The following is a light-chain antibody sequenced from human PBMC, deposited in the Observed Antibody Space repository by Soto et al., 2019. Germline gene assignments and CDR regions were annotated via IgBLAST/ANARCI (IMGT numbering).Light chain of an antibody. Sequence: QSALTQPASVSGSPGQSVTISCTGTSSDVGAYKYVSWYQQHPGKAPKLMIYEVSNRPSGVSNRFSGSKSGNTASLTISGLQADDEADYYCNSYAGEIIRFVFGTGTKVNV. CDR2: EVS. J-gene: IGLJ1*01. CDR3: NSYAGEIIRFV. V-gene: IGLV2-14*01. CDR1: SSDVGAYKY.